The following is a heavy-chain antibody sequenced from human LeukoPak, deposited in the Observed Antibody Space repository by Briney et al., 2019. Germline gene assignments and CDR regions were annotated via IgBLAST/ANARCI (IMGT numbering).Heavy chain of an antibody. CDR1: GFTFSSYW. CDR2: INSDGSST. Sequence: GGSLRLSCAASGFTFSSYWMHWVRQAPGKGLVWVSRINSDGSSTSYADSVKGRFTISRDNAKNTLYLQMNSLRAEDTAVYYCAKAATPVYGDSDYWGQGTLVTVS. J-gene: IGHJ4*02. V-gene: IGHV3-74*01. D-gene: IGHD4-17*01. CDR3: AKAATPVYGDSDY.